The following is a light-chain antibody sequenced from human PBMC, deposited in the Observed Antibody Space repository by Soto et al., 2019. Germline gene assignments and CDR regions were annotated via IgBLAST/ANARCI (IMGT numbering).Light chain of an antibody. V-gene: IGLV2-14*01. CDR1: SSDVGGYNY. CDR3: SSSTSTTTLL. Sequence: QSVLTQTASVSGFPGQSITISCIGTSSDVGGYNYVSWYQHHPGNAPKLIIYAASNRPPGVSNRFSGSKSGNTASLTISGLQAEDEAEYYCSSSTSTTTLLFGGGTKVTVL. CDR2: AAS. J-gene: IGLJ2*01.